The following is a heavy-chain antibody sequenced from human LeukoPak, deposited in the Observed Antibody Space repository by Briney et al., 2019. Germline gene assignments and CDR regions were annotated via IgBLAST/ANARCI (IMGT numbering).Heavy chain of an antibody. V-gene: IGHV4-4*02. Sequence: SGTLSLTCAVSGGSISSSNWWSWVRQPPGKGLEWIGEIYHSGSTNYNPSLKSRVTISVDTSKNQFSLKLSSVTAADTAVYYCARRNYYGSGSYLNYWGQGTLVTVSS. CDR2: IYHSGST. CDR1: GGSISSSNW. D-gene: IGHD3-10*01. CDR3: ARRNYYGSGSYLNY. J-gene: IGHJ4*02.